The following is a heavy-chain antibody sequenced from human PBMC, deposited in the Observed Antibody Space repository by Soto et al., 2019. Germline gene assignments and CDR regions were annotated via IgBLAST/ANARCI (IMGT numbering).Heavy chain of an antibody. CDR3: ANGYGDSNYHYYYMDV. CDR1: GGTFSTYA. D-gene: IGHD4-17*01. CDR2: FVPVFRTA. Sequence: QVQLVQSGAEVKKPGSSVKVSCKASGGTFSTYAISWVRQAPGQGLEWMGGFVPVFRTAKYAQNFQGRVTITADESTSTTYMELYRLRSEDTAVYYCANGYGDSNYHYYYMDVWGQGTTVPVPS. V-gene: IGHV1-69*01. J-gene: IGHJ6*02.